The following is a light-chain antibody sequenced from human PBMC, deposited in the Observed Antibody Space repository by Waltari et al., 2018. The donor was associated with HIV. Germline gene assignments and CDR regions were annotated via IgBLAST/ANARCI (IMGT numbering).Light chain of an antibody. Sequence: QSALTQPPSASGSPGQSVTISCTGTSRAVGAYNYVPCCQHHPGKAPKPVIYEGSKRPSGVPGRFSGSKSGSTASLTVSGLQAEDEADYYCSSYAGSNNRWVFGGGTKLTAL. CDR1: SRAVGAYNY. V-gene: IGLV2-8*01. CDR3: SSYAGSNNRWV. J-gene: IGLJ3*02. CDR2: EGS.